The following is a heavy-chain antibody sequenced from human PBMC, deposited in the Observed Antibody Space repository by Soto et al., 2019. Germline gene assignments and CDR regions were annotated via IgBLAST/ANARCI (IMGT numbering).Heavy chain of an antibody. D-gene: IGHD5-12*01. CDR2: IYSGGST. CDR3: ATQAYKVATRSYGMDV. J-gene: IGHJ6*02. CDR1: GFTVSSNY. Sequence: EVQLVESGGGLIQPGGSLRLSCAASGFTVSSNYMSWVRQAPGTGLEWVSVIYSGGSTYYADYVKGRFTISRDNSKNTLYLQMNSLRAEDTAVYYCATQAYKVATRSYGMDVWGQGTTVTVSS. V-gene: IGHV3-53*01.